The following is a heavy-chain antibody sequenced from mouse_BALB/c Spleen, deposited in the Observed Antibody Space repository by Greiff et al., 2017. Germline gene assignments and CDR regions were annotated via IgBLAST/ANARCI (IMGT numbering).Heavy chain of an antibody. CDR2: ISSGGSYT. J-gene: IGHJ2*01. Sequence: EVKLVESGGGLVKPGGSLKLSCAASGFTFSIYAMSWVRQTPEKRLEWVATISSGGSYTYYPDSVKGRFTISRDNAKNTLYLQMSSLRSEDTAMYYCASRFDFDYWGQGTTLTVSS. CDR1: GFTFSIYA. V-gene: IGHV5-9-3*01. CDR3: ASRFDFDY.